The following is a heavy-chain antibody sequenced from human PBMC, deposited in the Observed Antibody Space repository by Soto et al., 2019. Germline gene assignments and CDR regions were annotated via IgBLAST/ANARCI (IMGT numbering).Heavy chain of an antibody. CDR2: IWYDGSKK. Sequence: QVQLVESGGGVVQPGRSLRLSVEASGFTFSSYGMHWVRQAQGKGLEWGAVIWYDGSKKYHGDSVMGRFTISRDNSKNTLYLQMNSLRADDTAVYYCARSVVVPAALDYWGQGTLVTVSS. CDR3: ARSVVVPAALDY. V-gene: IGHV3-33*01. D-gene: IGHD2-2*01. CDR1: GFTFSSYG. J-gene: IGHJ4*02.